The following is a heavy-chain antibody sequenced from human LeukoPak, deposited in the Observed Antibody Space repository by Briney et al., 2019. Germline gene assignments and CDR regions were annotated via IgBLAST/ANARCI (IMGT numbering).Heavy chain of an antibody. D-gene: IGHD2-2*01. CDR3: ARDLGAEASRYLY. CDR2: INPSGGST. V-gene: IGHV1-46*01. CDR1: GYTFASYY. Sequence: ASVKVSCKASGYTFASYYMHWVRQAPGQGLEWMGIINPSGGSTSYAQKFQGRVTMTRDMSTSTVYMELSSLRSEDTAVYYCARDLGAEASRYLYWGQGTLVTVSS. J-gene: IGHJ4*02.